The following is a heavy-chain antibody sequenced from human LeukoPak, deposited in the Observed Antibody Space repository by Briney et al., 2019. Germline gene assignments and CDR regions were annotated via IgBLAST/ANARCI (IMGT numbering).Heavy chain of an antibody. V-gene: IGHV4-30-2*01. Sequence: SETLSLTCTVSGGSISSGGYYWSWIRQPPGKGLEWIGYIYHSGSTYYNPSLKSRVTISVDRSKNQFSLKLSSVTAADTAVYYCARDWRYCSSTSCYSEDYYYYMDVWGKGTTVTVSS. CDR3: ARDWRYCSSTSCYSEDYYYYMDV. J-gene: IGHJ6*03. CDR2: IYHSGST. CDR1: GGSISSGGYY. D-gene: IGHD2-2*02.